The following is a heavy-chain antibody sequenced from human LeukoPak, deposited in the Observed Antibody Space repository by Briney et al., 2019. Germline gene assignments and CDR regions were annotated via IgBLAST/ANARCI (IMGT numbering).Heavy chain of an antibody. D-gene: IGHD3-3*01. V-gene: IGHV1-69*13. J-gene: IGHJ5*02. CDR3: ARGGFLEWPPFDP. CDR1: GGTFSSYA. Sequence: GASVKVSCKASGGTFSSYAISWVRQAPGQGLEWMGGIIPIFGTANYAQKFQGRVTITADESTSTAYMELSSLRSEDTAVYYCARGGFLEWPPFDPWGQGTLVTVSS. CDR2: IIPIFGTA.